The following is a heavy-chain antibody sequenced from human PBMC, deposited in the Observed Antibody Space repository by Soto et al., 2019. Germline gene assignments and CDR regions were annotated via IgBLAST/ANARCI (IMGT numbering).Heavy chain of an antibody. J-gene: IGHJ4*02. CDR3: AKDRGWRVSMVRGVNSLDY. D-gene: IGHD3-10*01. CDR1: GFTFSNYG. CDR2: ISFDGNDK. Sequence: QVHLVESGGGVVQPGRSLSLSCAVSGFTFSNYGMHWVRQAPGKGLEWVAVISFDGNDKYFADSVKGRFTISRDNSKNTLYLQINKLRPEDTAVYFCAKDRGWRVSMVRGVNSLDYWGQGTLVSVSS. V-gene: IGHV3-30*18.